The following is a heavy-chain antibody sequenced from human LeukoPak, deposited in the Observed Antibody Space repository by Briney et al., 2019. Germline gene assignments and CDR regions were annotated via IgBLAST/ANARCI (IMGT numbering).Heavy chain of an antibody. D-gene: IGHD3-10*01. V-gene: IGHV3-23*01. CDR2: TSGSGGST. Sequence: ECGGSLRLSCAASGFTFSSYGMSWVRQAPGKGLEWVSATSGSGGSTYYADSVKGRFTISRDNSTNTLYLQMNSLRAEDTAVYYCAKVPDHYGSGSYADYWGQGTLVTVSS. J-gene: IGHJ4*02. CDR3: AKVPDHYGSGSYADY. CDR1: GFTFSSYG.